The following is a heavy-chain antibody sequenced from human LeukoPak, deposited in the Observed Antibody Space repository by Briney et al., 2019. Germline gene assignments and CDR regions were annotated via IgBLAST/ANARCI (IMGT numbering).Heavy chain of an antibody. CDR3: AKDGGYPDY. CDR2: IAYDGDNK. D-gene: IGHD2-15*01. CDR1: GFTFSSYG. V-gene: IGHV3-30*18. Sequence: GGSLRLSCAASGFTFSSYGMHWVRQAPGKGLEWVAVIAYDGDNKYYADSVKGRFTISRDNSKNTLYLQMNSLRAEDTAVYYCAKDGGYPDYWGQGTLVTVSS. J-gene: IGHJ4*02.